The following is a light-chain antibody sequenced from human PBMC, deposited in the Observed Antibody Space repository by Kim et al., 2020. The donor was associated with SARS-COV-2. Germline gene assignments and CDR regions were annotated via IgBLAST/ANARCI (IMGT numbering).Light chain of an antibody. J-gene: IGLJ2*01. Sequence: SPGQSVNISCTGTSRDVGGYNYVSWYQQHPGKAPKLMIYDVSKRPSGVPDRFSGSKSGNTASLTISGLQAEDEADYYCCSYAGSSVFGGGTQLTVL. CDR1: SRDVGGYNY. CDR2: DVS. V-gene: IGLV2-11*01. CDR3: CSYAGSSV.